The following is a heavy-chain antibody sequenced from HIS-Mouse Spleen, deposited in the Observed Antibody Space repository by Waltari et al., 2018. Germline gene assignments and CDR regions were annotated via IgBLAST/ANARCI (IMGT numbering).Heavy chain of an antibody. V-gene: IGHV3-66*04. CDR3: ARLTYYYDSSGYLDAFDI. CDR1: GFTVSSNY. Sequence: EVQLVESGGGLVQPGGSLRLSCAASGFTVSSNYMSWVRQAPGKGVRWVSVIYSGGSTDYGDSVKGRFTISRDNSKNTLYLQMNSLGAEDTAVYYCARLTYYYDSSGYLDAFDIWGQGTMVTVSS. J-gene: IGHJ3*02. D-gene: IGHD3-22*01. CDR2: IYSGGST.